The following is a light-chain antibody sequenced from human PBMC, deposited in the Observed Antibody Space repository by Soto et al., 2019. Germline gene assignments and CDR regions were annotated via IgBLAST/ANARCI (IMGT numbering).Light chain of an antibody. CDR2: RNN. CDR3: AAWDDSLSGYV. V-gene: IGLV1-47*01. CDR1: SSNIGDNY. Sequence: QSVLTQPPSASGTPGQTVTISCSGSSSNIGDNYVYWHQQLPGTAPKLLIYRNNQRPSGVPDRFSGSKSGTSASLAISGLRSEDGADYYCAAWDDSLSGYVFGPGTKLTVL. J-gene: IGLJ1*01.